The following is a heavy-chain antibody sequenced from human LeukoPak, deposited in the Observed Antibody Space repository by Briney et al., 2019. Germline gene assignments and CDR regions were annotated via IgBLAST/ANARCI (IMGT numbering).Heavy chain of an antibody. J-gene: IGHJ5*02. Sequence: SQTLSLTCTVSGGSISSGAYFWSWIRQHPGKGLEWIGFIYYSGTTYYNPSLKSRLTLSKDTSKNHFSLTLSSVTAADTAVYYCARGNGCYYHWGQGTLVTVSS. V-gene: IGHV4-31*03. CDR1: GGSISSGAYF. D-gene: IGHD3-10*01. CDR3: ARGNGCYYH. CDR2: IYYSGTT.